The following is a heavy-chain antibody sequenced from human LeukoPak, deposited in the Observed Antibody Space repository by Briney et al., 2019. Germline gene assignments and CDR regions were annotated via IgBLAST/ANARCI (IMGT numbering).Heavy chain of an antibody. J-gene: IGHJ3*02. V-gene: IGHV3-11*04. D-gene: IGHD6-13*01. CDR3: ARESSSWYWAFDI. CDR2: ISSSGSTI. Sequence: GGSLRLSCAASGFTFSDYYMSWIRQAPGKGLEWVSYISSSGSTIYYADSVKGRFTISRDNAKNSLYLQMNSLRAEDTAVYYCARESSSWYWAFDIWGQGTMVTVSS. CDR1: GFTFSDYY.